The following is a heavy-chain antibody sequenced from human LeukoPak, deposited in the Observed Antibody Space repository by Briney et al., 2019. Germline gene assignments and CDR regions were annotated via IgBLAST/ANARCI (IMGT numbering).Heavy chain of an antibody. Sequence: ASVKVSCKTSGGTFSNYAISWVRQAPGQGLEWMRAILPFLGRADYPLKFQGRVTITSDESTRTAYMELSSLKSDDTAVYCARDDIGQYDYWGQGSLVTVSS. V-gene: IGHV1-69*10. D-gene: IGHD4-11*01. CDR2: ILPFLGRA. CDR1: GGTFSNYA. CDR3: ARDDIGQYDY. J-gene: IGHJ4*02.